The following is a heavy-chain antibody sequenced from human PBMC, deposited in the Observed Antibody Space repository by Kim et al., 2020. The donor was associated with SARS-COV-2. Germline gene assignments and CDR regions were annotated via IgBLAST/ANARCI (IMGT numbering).Heavy chain of an antibody. CDR2: MNPNSGNT. D-gene: IGHD6-13*01. J-gene: IGHJ6*02. CDR1: GYTFTSYD. CDR3: ARVSSSSSSMRNYYYGMDV. V-gene: IGHV1-8*01. Sequence: ASVKVSCKASGYTFTSYDINWVRQATGQGLEWMGWMNPNSGNTGYAQKFQGRVTMTRNTSISTAYMELSSLRSEDTAVYYCARVSSSSSSMRNYYYGMDVWGQGTTVTVSS.